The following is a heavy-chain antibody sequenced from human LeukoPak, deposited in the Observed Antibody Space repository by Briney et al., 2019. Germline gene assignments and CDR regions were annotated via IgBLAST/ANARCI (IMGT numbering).Heavy chain of an antibody. J-gene: IGHJ4*02. CDR1: GFTFNNHE. V-gene: IGHV3-48*03. D-gene: IGHD3-16*01. CDR2: ISGGGRTK. CDR3: ARIRPGDLGADH. Sequence: PGGSLRLSCAASGFTFNNHEMIWVRLGPGKGLQWVSYISGGGRTKHYTDSVKGRFTVSRDNAKSAVFLQMTSLRDDDTATYFCARIRPGDLGADHWGRGTPVVVSA.